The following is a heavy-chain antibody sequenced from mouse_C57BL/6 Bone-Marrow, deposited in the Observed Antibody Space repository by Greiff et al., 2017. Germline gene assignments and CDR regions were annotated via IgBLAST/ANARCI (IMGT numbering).Heavy chain of an antibody. J-gene: IGHJ1*03. CDR2: IRDGGSYT. D-gene: IGHD1-1*01. CDR3: AREFITAVGEYCDV. V-gene: IGHV5-4*01. Sequence: EVQLVESGGGLVKPGVSLLLSCAASGFTFSIYAMSWVRQTPENRLEWVATIRDGGSYTFYPDNVMGRFPISRDNSKNNLYLQMSHLKSEGTAMYYCAREFITAVGEYCDVWGTGTTVTVSA. CDR1: GFTFSIYA.